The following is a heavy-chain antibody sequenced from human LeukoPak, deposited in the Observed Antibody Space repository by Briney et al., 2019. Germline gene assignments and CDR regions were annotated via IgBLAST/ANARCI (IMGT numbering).Heavy chain of an antibody. CDR2: IYNSGGT. CDR1: GGSISSRSYY. D-gene: IGHD2-15*01. J-gene: IGHJ4*02. V-gene: IGHV4-39*07. Sequence: SETLSLTCTVSGGSISSRSYYWGWIRQPPGKGLEWIGNIYNSGGTYHNPSLKSRVTISVDTSKNQFSLKLSSVTAADTAVYYCARLRLTGGSGNYFDYWGQGTLVTVSS. CDR3: ARLRLTGGSGNYFDY.